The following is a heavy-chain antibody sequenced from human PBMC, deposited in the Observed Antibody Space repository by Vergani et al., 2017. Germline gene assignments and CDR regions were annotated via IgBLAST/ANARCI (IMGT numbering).Heavy chain of an antibody. V-gene: IGHV4-59*01. CDR2: MYHSGST. CDR3: GRVADFYGLGIRLLDL. D-gene: IGHD3-10*01. J-gene: IGHJ5*02. Sequence: QVRLQESGPGLVKPSETLFLTCSVSGGSMSGNYWSWIRQPPGKELEWVGYMYHSGSTNYNPSLETPVTIAGDTSKNQFSLKLNSVTAADTGVYYCGRVADFYGLGIRLLDLWGQGILVTVSS. CDR1: GGSMSGNY.